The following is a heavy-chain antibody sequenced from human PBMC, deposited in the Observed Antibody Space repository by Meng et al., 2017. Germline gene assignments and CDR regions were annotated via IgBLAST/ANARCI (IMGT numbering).Heavy chain of an antibody. V-gene: IGHV4-59*01. J-gene: IGHJ4*02. Sequence: QVQPQESGPGLVKPSETLSLTCTVSGGSISSYYWSWIRQPPGKGLEWIGYIYYSGSTNYNPSLKSRVTISVDTSKNQFSLKLSSVTAADTAVYYCARGYDFWSGQYYFDYWGQGTLVTVSS. CDR1: GGSISSYY. CDR3: ARGYDFWSGQYYFDY. CDR2: IYYSGST. D-gene: IGHD3-3*01.